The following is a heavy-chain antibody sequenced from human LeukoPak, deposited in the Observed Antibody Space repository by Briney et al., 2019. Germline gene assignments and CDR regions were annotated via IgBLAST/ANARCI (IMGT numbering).Heavy chain of an antibody. CDR3: GTLWEGMIVGKTNTFDI. V-gene: IGHV1-24*01. CDR2: FDPEDGET. CDR1: GYTLTELS. D-gene: IGHD3-22*01. Sequence: ASVKVSCKVSGYTLTELSMHWVRQAPGKGLEWMGGFDPEDGETIYAQKFQGRVTMTEDTATDTAYMELSSLRSEDTAVYYCGTLWEGMIVGKTNTFDIWGQGTTVTVSS. J-gene: IGHJ3*02.